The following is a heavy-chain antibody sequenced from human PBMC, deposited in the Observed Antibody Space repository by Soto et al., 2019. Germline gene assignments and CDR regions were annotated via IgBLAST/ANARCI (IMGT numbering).Heavy chain of an antibody. CDR1: GFSFGSYA. CDR2: ISGSDGKT. CDR3: ARWSYLDY. Sequence: RRSMTLSCASSGFSFGSYALSWVRQVPGKGLEWVSTISGSDGKTFYADSVKGRFSISRDTSQNTLYLQMNSLRADDTAIYYCARWSYLDYWGQGTRVTVSS. D-gene: IGHD3-3*01. V-gene: IGHV3-23*01. J-gene: IGHJ4*02.